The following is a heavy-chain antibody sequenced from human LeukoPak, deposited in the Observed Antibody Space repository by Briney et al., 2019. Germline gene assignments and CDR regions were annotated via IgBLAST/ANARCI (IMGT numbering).Heavy chain of an antibody. CDR2: IGGGGAYI. V-gene: IGHV3-23*01. CDR3: VKVFNYYGPGRHDTFDV. D-gene: IGHD3-10*01. CDR1: GFTFSSYW. J-gene: IGHJ3*01. Sequence: GGSLRLSCAASGFTFSSYWMSWVRQAPGKGLEWVSGIGGGGAYIRYADSVRGRFTISRADSENTLFLQMNSLRAEDTALYYCVKVFNYYGPGRHDTFDVWGQGTMLTVSS.